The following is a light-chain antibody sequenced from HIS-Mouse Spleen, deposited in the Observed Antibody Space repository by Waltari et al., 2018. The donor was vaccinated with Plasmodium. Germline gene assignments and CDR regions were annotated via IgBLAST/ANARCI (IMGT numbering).Light chain of an antibody. CDR1: QSVSSN. V-gene: IGKV3-15*01. Sequence: EIVMTQSPATLSVSPGERATLSCRASQSVSSNLAWYQQKPGQAPRLLIYGASTRATGIPARFSGSGSATEFTLTISSMQSEDFAVYYCQQYNNWPQTFGPGTKVDIK. J-gene: IGKJ3*01. CDR3: QQYNNWPQT. CDR2: GAS.